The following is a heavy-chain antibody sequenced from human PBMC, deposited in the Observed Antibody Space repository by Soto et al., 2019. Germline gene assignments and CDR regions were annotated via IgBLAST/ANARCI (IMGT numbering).Heavy chain of an antibody. Sequence: SEKVSCKASGATFSSYAISWVRQAPVQGLEWMGGIIPIFGTANYAQKFQGRVTITADESTSTAYMELSSLRSEDTAVYYCARGGVAAANYYYGMDVWVQGNTVT. CDR2: IIPIFGTA. D-gene: IGHD6-13*01. CDR3: ARGGVAAANYYYGMDV. CDR1: GATFSSYA. V-gene: IGHV1-69*13. J-gene: IGHJ6*02.